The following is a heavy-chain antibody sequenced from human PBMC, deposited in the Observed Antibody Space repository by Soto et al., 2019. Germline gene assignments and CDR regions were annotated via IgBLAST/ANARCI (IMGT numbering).Heavy chain of an antibody. CDR1: GYTFTSYG. V-gene: IGHV1-18*01. D-gene: IGHD3-3*01. J-gene: IGHJ4*02. CDR3: ARGWDLRFLEWPAGY. Sequence: QVQLVQSGAEVKKPGASVKVSCKASGYTFTSYGISWVRQAPGQGLERMGWISAYNGNTNYAQKLQGKVTMTTDISTSTAYMELRSLRSDDTAVYYCARGWDLRFLEWPAGYWGQGTLVTVSS. CDR2: ISAYNGNT.